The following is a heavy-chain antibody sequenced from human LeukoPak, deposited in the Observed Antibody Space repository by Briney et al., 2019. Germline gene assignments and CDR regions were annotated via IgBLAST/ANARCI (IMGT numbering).Heavy chain of an antibody. V-gene: IGHV3-9*01. J-gene: IGHJ4*02. Sequence: PGGSLRLSCAASGFTFDDYAMHWVRQAPGKGLEWVSGISWNSGSIGYADSVKGRFTISRDNAKNSLYLQMNSLRAEDTALYYCAKDRQLVGLSFEGPFDYWGQGTLVTVSS. CDR2: ISWNSGSI. CDR1: GFTFDDYA. D-gene: IGHD6-13*01. CDR3: AKDRQLVGLSFEGPFDY.